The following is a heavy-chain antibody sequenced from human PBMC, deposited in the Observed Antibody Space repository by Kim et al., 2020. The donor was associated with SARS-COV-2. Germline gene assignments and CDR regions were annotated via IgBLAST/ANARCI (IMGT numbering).Heavy chain of an antibody. D-gene: IGHD2-2*01. J-gene: IGHJ6*02. V-gene: IGHV4-59*13. CDR1: GGSISSYY. Sequence: SETLSLTCTVSGGSISSYYWNWIRQPPGKGLEWIGYIYYSGSTNYNPSLKSRVTISVDTSKNRFSLRLSSVTAADTAVYYCARGWGVPAAMSQHYYYGMDVWGQGTTVTVSS. CDR2: IYYSGST. CDR3: ARGWGVPAAMSQHYYYGMDV.